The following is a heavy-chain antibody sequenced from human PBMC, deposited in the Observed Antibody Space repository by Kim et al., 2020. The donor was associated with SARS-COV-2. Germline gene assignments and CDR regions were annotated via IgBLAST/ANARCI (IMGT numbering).Heavy chain of an antibody. Sequence: SETLSLTCTVSGDSVSSGIYYWTWIRQPPGKALEWISYAYYSGYTKYNPSLKSRVTSSVDTPKNQFSLKVTSVTAADTAIYYCARGTDYGLDYWGQGTLVTVSS. J-gene: IGHJ4*02. CDR2: AYYSGYT. D-gene: IGHD3-16*01. CDR3: ARGTDYGLDY. V-gene: IGHV4-61*01. CDR1: GDSVSSGIYY.